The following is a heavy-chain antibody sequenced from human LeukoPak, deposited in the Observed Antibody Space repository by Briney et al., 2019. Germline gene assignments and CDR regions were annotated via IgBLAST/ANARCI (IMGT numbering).Heavy chain of an antibody. J-gene: IGHJ6*02. CDR2: IGTAGDT. CDR1: GFTFSSYG. CDR3: ARAGYGSGSYRSYYYGMDV. D-gene: IGHD3-10*01. V-gene: IGHV3-13*01. Sequence: GGSLRLSCAASGFTFSSYGMHWVRQATGKGLEWVSAIGTAGDTYYPGSVKGRFTISRENAKNSLYLQMNSLRAGDTAVYYCARAGYGSGSYRSYYYGMDVWGQGTTVTVSS.